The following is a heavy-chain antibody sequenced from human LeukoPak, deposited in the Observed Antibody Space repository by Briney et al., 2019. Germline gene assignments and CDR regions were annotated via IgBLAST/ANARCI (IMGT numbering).Heavy chain of an antibody. CDR2: IYYSGTT. CDR3: ARETKEGRMGGLIDY. D-gene: IGHD3-16*01. V-gene: IGHV4-59*01. Sequence: SETLSLTCTVSGGSISNFYWSWIRQPPGKGLEWIGYIYYSGTTNYNPSLKSRVTISVDTSKNQFSLKLHSVTAADTAVYYCARETKEGRMGGLIDYWGQGTLVTVSS. J-gene: IGHJ4*02. CDR1: GGSISNFY.